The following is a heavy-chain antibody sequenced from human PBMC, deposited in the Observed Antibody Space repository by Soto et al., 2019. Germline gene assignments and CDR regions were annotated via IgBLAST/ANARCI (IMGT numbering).Heavy chain of an antibody. J-gene: IGHJ4*02. Sequence: GGSLRLSCVASGFTFSRSAMTWVRQAPGKGLEWVSYISGSGSTTYYADSVKGRFTISRDNAKNSVYLQLNSLRAEDTAVYYCATDSYGDYEYWGQGTLVTVSS. CDR3: ATDSYGDYEY. V-gene: IGHV3-48*01. D-gene: IGHD4-17*01. CDR1: GFTFSRSA. CDR2: ISGSGSTT.